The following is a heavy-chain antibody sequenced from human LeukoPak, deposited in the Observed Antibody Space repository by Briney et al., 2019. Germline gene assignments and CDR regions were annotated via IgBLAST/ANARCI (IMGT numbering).Heavy chain of an antibody. D-gene: IGHD5-24*01. CDR2: IYHSGST. CDR3: ARLMATIDY. V-gene: IGHV4-38-2*01. J-gene: IGHJ4*02. CDR1: GYSISSGYY. Sequence: SETLSLTCAVSGYSISSGYYWGWIRQPPGKGLEWIGSIYHSGSTFYTPSLKSRVTISVDTSKNQFSLKLTSVTAADTAVYYCARLMATIDYWGQGTLVTVSS.